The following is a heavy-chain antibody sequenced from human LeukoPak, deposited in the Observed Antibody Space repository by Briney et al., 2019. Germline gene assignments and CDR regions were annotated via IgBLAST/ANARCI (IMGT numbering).Heavy chain of an antibody. CDR3: ARAYYYDSRGYYTFDY. Sequence: PSETLSLTCTVSGGSVSSGGYYWSWIRQPPGKGLEWIGYICYSGSTTYNPSLKSRVTISVDTSKNQFSLKLSSVTAADTAVYYCARAYYYDSRGYYTFDYWGQGTLVTVSS. D-gene: IGHD3-22*01. CDR2: ICYSGST. V-gene: IGHV4-61*08. J-gene: IGHJ4*02. CDR1: GGSVSSGGYY.